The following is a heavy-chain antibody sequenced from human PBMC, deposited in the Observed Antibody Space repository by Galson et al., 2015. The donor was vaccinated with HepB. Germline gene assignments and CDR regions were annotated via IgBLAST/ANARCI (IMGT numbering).Heavy chain of an antibody. V-gene: IGHV4-59*08. CDR3: ARTTPPSNRAWPYFDS. Sequence: ETLSLTCSVSSGSMKSYYWSWIRQPPGKRLEWISYVTYSGSAKYNPSLESRLTTSIDTSKNQFSLNLRAVRAADTAMYFCARTTPPSNRAWPYFDSWGQGILVTVSS. D-gene: IGHD1-14*01. CDR2: VTYSGSA. CDR1: SGSMKSYY. J-gene: IGHJ4*02.